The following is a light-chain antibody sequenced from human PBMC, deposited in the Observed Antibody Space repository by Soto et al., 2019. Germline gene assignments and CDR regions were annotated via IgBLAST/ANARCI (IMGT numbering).Light chain of an antibody. V-gene: IGLV2-23*03. J-gene: IGLJ1*01. CDR1: SRDVGSYNL. CDR3: CSYAGTSTFV. CDR2: EGS. Sequence: QSVLTQPASVSGSPGQSISISCTGTSRDVGSYNLVSWYQQHPGKAPKLMIYEGSKRPSGVSNRFSGSKSGNTASLTISGLQAEDEADYYCCSYAGTSTFVLGTGTKATVL.